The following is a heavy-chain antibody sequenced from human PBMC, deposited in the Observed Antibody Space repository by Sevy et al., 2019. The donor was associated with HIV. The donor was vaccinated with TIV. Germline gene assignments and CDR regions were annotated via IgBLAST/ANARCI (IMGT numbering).Heavy chain of an antibody. CDR1: GFTFSSYA. D-gene: IGHD3-10*01. CDR2: ISYDGTNK. V-gene: IGHV3-30-3*01. J-gene: IGHJ4*02. CDR3: ARDRLVRADFDY. Sequence: GESLRISCAVSGFTFSSYAMHWVRQAPGKGLEWVAVISYDGTNKYYADSVKGRFTISRDNSKNTLYLQMNSLRAEDTAVYHCARDRLVRADFDYWGQGTLVTVSS.